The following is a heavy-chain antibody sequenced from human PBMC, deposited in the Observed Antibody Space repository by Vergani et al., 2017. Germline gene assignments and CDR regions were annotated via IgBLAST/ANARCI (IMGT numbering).Heavy chain of an antibody. Sequence: QVQLVESGGGVVQPGRSLRLSCTLSGFTLNTYGIHWVRQAPGKGLEWVSFIRYDGSSEYYGDSGKGRFTISRDKSQNTVNLQMNSLRTEDTAVYFCANSVIAGNVGVAYFGMDVWGRGTTVTVSS. CDR1: GFTLNTYG. V-gene: IGHV3-30*02. D-gene: IGHD2/OR15-2a*01. CDR2: IRYDGSSE. J-gene: IGHJ6*02. CDR3: ANSVIAGNVGVAYFGMDV.